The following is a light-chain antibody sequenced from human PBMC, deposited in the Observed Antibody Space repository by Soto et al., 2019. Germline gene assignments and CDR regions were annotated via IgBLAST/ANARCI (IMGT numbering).Light chain of an antibody. J-gene: IGKJ1*01. Sequence: DIQMTQSPASLSASVGDRVTISCRASQSIGRNLNWYQQKPGKAPTLLIFTSSSLQGGVPSRFSGSGSGTDFILTISSLQPEDFATYYCQQSYSTPPTFGQGTKVDIK. CDR1: QSIGRN. CDR3: QQSYSTPPT. V-gene: IGKV1-39*01. CDR2: TSS.